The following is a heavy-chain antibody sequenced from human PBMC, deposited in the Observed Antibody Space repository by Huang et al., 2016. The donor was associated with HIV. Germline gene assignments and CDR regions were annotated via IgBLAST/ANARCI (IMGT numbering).Heavy chain of an antibody. CDR1: GGSIRSDNYY. J-gene: IGHJ4*02. CDR2: IYYSGST. CDR3: ARLPGSITMIRGVITDPY. Sequence: QLQLQESGPGLVKPSETLSLTCTVSGGSIRSDNYYCGWIRQPPGKGLEWIGSIYYSGSTYYNPSLKRRVTITVDTSKNHFSLRMRSVTAADTAVYYCARLPGSITMIRGVITDPYWGQGTLVTVSS. D-gene: IGHD3-10*01. V-gene: IGHV4-39*02.